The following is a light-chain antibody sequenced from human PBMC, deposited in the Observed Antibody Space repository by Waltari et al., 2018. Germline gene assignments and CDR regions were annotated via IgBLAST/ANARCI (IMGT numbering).Light chain of an antibody. V-gene: IGKV1-5*03. Sequence: DIQMTQSPSTLSASVGDRVTITCRASQSISSWFAWYQQKPGKAPKHLIYQASSLESGAPSRFSGSGAGTEFTLTISSLQPDDFATYYCQQYNSYPWTFGQGTKVEIK. CDR2: QAS. CDR3: QQYNSYPWT. J-gene: IGKJ1*01. CDR1: QSISSW.